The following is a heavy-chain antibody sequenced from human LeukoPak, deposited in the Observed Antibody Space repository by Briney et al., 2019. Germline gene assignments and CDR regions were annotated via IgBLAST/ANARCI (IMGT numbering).Heavy chain of an antibody. Sequence: SETLSLTCTVSGYSISSGYYWGWIRQPPGKGLEWIGEINHSGSTNYNPSLKSRVTISVDTSKNQFSLKLSSVTAADTAVYYCARLQYLVDYWGQGTLVTVSS. D-gene: IGHD5-24*01. CDR2: INHSGST. J-gene: IGHJ4*02. V-gene: IGHV4-38-2*02. CDR1: GYSISSGYY. CDR3: ARLQYLVDY.